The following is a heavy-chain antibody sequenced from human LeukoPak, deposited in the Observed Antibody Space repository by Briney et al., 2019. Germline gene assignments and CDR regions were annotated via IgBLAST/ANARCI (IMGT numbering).Heavy chain of an antibody. Sequence: GGSLRLSCAASASTFSSNWMHWVRQPPGKGLMWVSRISKDGSSTSYADSVKGRFTISRDNAKNTLYLQMSSLTAEDTAVYFCAASMAGFNWFDPWGQGTLVTVSS. V-gene: IGHV3-74*01. J-gene: IGHJ5*02. CDR2: ISKDGSST. D-gene: IGHD6-19*01. CDR3: AASMAGFNWFDP. CDR1: ASTFSSNW.